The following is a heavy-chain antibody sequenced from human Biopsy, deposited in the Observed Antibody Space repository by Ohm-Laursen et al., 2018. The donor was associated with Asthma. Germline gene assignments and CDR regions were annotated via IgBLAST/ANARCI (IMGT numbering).Heavy chain of an antibody. J-gene: IGHJ4*02. CDR2: ISYTGNT. CDR1: GGSISNTNW. CDR3: ARHWNWGSFFDY. Sequence: SDTLSLTCAVSGGSISNTNWWSWVRQPPGEGLEWIGSISYTGNTDIPSLRSRVTLSVDTSKNNFSLKLTSVTAADTAVFYCARHWNWGSFFDYWGQGMLVTVSS. V-gene: IGHV4-39*01. D-gene: IGHD7-27*01.